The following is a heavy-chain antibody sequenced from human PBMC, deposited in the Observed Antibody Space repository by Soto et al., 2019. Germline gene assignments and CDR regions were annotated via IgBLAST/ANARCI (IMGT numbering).Heavy chain of an antibody. CDR2: IGTAGDT. J-gene: IGHJ6*03. CDR1: GFTFSSYD. Sequence: GGSLRLSCAASGFTFSSYDMHWVRQATGKGLEWVSAIGTAGDTYYPGSVKGRFTISRENAKNSLYLQMNSLRAGDTAVYYCARVAVTENYYYMDVWGKGTTVTVSS. CDR3: ARVAVTENYYYMDV. D-gene: IGHD1-20*01. V-gene: IGHV3-13*01.